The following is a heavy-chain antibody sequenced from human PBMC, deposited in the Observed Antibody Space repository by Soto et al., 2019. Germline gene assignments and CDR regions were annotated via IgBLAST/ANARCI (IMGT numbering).Heavy chain of an antibody. Sequence: PQTRSHTRSVYAGMSRRGSRSGFRHPLENGLEWIGEINHSGSTNYNPSLKSRVTISVDTSKNQFSLKLSSVTAADTAVYYCARALMGRLLWFGELLTDAFDIWGQGTMVT. V-gene: IGHV4-34*01. CDR1: AGMSRRGS. CDR2: INHSGST. D-gene: IGHD3-10*01. J-gene: IGHJ3*02. CDR3: ARALMGRLLWFGELLTDAFDI.